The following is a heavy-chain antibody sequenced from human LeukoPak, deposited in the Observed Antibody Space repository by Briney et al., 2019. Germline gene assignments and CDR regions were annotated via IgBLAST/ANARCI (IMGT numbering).Heavy chain of an antibody. J-gene: IGHJ4*02. V-gene: IGHV4-4*07. D-gene: IGHD3-10*01. Sequence: SETLSLTCAVSDDSIGDYYWSWIRQSAGKGLEWIGRIHLSGKRDYNPSLKSRVDMSVDTSKRQISLKLSSMTAADTAVYYCARVPFGELSIFDYWGQGTLVTVSS. CDR2: IHLSGKR. CDR3: ARVPFGELSIFDY. CDR1: DDSIGDYY.